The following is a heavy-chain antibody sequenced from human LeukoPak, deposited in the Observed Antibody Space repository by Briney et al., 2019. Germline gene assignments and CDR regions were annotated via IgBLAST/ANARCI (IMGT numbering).Heavy chain of an antibody. V-gene: IGHV3-74*01. CDR2: INSDGSST. CDR1: GFTFSSYW. Sequence: GGSLRLSCAASGFTFSSYWMHWVRQAPGKGLVWVSRINSDGSSTSYADSVKGRFTIPRDNAKNTLYLQMNSLRAEDTAVYYCARDPYYYGSGSYGDYWGQGTLATVSS. CDR3: ARDPYYYGSGSYGDY. D-gene: IGHD3-10*01. J-gene: IGHJ4*02.